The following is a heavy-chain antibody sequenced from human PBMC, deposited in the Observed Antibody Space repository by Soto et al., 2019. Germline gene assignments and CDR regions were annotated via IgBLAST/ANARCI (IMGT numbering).Heavy chain of an antibody. CDR2: INPNSGGT. CDR1: GYTLTELS. CDR3: ARVIEVAAAGNAFDY. V-gene: IGHV1-2*02. D-gene: IGHD6-13*01. J-gene: IGHJ4*02. Sequence: SVTVSYKVSGYTLTELSMHWVRQAPGKGLEWMGWINPNSGGTNYAQKFQGRVTMTRDTSISTAYMELSRLRSDDTAVYYCARVIEVAAAGNAFDYWGQGTLVTVSS.